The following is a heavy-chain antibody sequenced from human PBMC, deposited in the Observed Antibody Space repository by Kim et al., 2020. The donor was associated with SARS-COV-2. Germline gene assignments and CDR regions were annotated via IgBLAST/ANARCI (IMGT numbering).Heavy chain of an antibody. J-gene: IGHJ6*02. CDR2: IYYSGST. CDR1: GGSISSYY. CDR3: ARDVTDFWSGYSTRPHLGGSSFYGVDV. D-gene: IGHD3-3*01. Sequence: SETLSLTCTVSGGSISSYYWSWIRQPPGKGLEWIGYIYYSGSTNYNPSLKSRVTISVDTSKNQFSLKLSSVTAADTAVYYCARDVTDFWSGYSTRPHLGGSSFYGVDVWGQGTTVTVSS. V-gene: IGHV4-59*13.